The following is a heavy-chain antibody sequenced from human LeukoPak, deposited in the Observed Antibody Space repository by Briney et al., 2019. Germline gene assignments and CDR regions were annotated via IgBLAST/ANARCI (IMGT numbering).Heavy chain of an antibody. D-gene: IGHD3-10*01. CDR2: IYYSGST. Sequence: NPSETLSLTCAVYGGSFSGYYWSWIRQHPGKGLEWIGYIYYSGSTYYNPSLKSRVTISVDTSKNQFSLKLSSVTAADTAVYYCARHLGEIDYWGQGTLVTVSS. V-gene: IGHV4-31*11. J-gene: IGHJ4*02. CDR3: ARHLGEIDY. CDR1: GGSFSGYY.